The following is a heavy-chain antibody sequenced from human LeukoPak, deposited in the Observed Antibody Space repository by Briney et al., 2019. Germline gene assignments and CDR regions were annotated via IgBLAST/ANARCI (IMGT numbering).Heavy chain of an antibody. CDR1: GYTFTGYY. Sequence: ASVKVSCKASGYTFTGYYMHWVRQAPGRELEWMGWINPDNGGTNYAQKFQGRVTMTRDMSISTAYMELSRLRSDDTAVYYCARDPSNSGYDYLYYFDYWGQGTLVTVSS. CDR2: INPDNGGT. J-gene: IGHJ4*02. CDR3: ARDPSNSGYDYLYYFDY. V-gene: IGHV1-2*02. D-gene: IGHD5-12*01.